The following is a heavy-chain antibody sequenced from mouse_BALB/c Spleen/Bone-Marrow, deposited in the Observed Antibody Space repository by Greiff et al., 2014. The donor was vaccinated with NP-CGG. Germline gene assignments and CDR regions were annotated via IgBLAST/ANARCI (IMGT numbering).Heavy chain of an antibody. CDR3: AQGYDWAMDY. V-gene: IGHV14-3*02. D-gene: IGHD2-14*01. Sequence: EVKLVESGAELVKPGASVKLSCTASGFNVKDTYIHWVKQRPEQGLEWIGRIDPANGNTKYDPKFQGKATITTDTSSNTAYLQLSSLTSEDTAVYYCAQGYDWAMDYWGKGTSVTVSS. CDR2: IDPANGNT. CDR1: GFNVKDTY. J-gene: IGHJ4*01.